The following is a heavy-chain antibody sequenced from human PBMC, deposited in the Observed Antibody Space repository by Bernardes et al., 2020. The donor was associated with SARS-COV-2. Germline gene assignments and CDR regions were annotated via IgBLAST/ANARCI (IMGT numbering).Heavy chain of an antibody. CDR3: AREMNGSGSYDYYYYGMDV. CDR2: INPSGGST. D-gene: IGHD3-10*01. V-gene: IGHV1-46*03. CDR1: GYTFTSYY. J-gene: IGHJ6*02. Sequence: ASVKVSCKASGYTFTSYYMHWVRQAPGQGLEWMGIINPSGGSTSYAQKFQGRVTMTRDTSTSTVYMELSSLRSEDTAVYYCAREMNGSGSYDYYYYGMDVWGQGTTVTVSS.